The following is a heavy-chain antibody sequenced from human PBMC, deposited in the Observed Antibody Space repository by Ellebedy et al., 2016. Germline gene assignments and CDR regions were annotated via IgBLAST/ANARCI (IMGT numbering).Heavy chain of an antibody. CDR1: GFTFSGVW. J-gene: IGHJ4*02. CDR3: TTDRPLTWGGVIVL. CDR2: IKSIPDGGTT. D-gene: IGHD3-16*02. Sequence: GESLKISCAASGFTFSGVWMSWVRQVPGKGLEWVGRIKSIPDGGTTDYAAPVKGRFTISRDYSKNTLYLQMNSLQIEDTAVYYCTTDRPLTWGGVIVLWGQGTLVTVSS. V-gene: IGHV3-15*01.